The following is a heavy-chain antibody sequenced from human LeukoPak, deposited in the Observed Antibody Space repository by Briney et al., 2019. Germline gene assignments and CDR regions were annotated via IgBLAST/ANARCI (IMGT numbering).Heavy chain of an antibody. V-gene: IGHV3-53*01. D-gene: IGHD5-24*01. CDR3: ARGAGYNYPYYFDY. Sequence: GGSLRLSCAASGFTVSSNYMNWVRQAPGKGLEWVSVIYGGGNIYYADSVKGRFTISRDNSKNTLYLQMNSLRAEDTAVYYCARGAGYNYPYYFDYWDQGTLVTVSS. J-gene: IGHJ4*02. CDR1: GFTVSSNY. CDR2: IYGGGNI.